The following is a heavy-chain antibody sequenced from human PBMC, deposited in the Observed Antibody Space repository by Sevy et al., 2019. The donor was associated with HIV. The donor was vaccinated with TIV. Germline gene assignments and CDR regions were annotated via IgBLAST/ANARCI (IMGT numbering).Heavy chain of an antibody. CDR3: ALERLSSNVAEYFQN. CDR2: ISLDGGNQ. CDR1: GFTFNAFS. D-gene: IGHD1-1*01. Sequence: GGSLRLSCAASGFTFNAFSMHLVRQAPGKGLEWVATISLDGGNQHYADSVRGRFTISRDNSQNALFLQMNSLRPDDTALYYCALERLSSNVAEYFQNWGQGALVTVSS. V-gene: IGHV3-30-3*01. J-gene: IGHJ1*01.